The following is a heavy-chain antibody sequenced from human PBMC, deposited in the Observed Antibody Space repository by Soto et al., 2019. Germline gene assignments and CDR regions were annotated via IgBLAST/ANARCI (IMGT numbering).Heavy chain of an antibody. CDR1: GFTFSSYG. V-gene: IGHV3-30*03. CDR2: ISYDGSNK. J-gene: IGHJ6*03. Sequence: GGSLTLSCAASGFTFSSYGMHWVRQAPGKGLEWVAVISYDGSNKYYADSVKGRFTISRDNSKNTLYLQMNSLRAEDTAVYYCATDGSGYDVYYYYMDVWGKGTKLTVSS. CDR3: ATDGSGYDVYYYYMDV. D-gene: IGHD5-12*01.